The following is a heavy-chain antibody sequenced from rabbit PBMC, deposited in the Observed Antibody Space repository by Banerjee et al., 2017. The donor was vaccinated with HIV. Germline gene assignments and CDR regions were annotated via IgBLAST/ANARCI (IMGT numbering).Heavy chain of an antibody. CDR1: GLSLSSNA. J-gene: IGHJ6*01. D-gene: IGHD4-1*01. CDR3: ARDLTDVIGWNFGW. CDR2: IYTGSGST. V-gene: IGHV1S40*01. Sequence: QSLEESGGDLVKPGASLTLTCTASGLSLSSNAMCWVRQAPGKGLEWIACIYTGSGSTYYASWAKGRFTISKTSSTTVTLQMTSLTAADTATYFCARDLTDVIGWNFGWWGPGTLVTVS.